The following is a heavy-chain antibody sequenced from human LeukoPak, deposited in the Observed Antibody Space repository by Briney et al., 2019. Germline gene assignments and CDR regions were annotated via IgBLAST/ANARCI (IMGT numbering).Heavy chain of an antibody. CDR3: TRREYSSSWYYFDY. J-gene: IGHJ4*02. V-gene: IGHV3-73*01. CDR2: IRSKANSYAT. D-gene: IGHD6-13*01. CDR1: GFTFSGSA. Sequence: GGSLRLSCAASGFTFSGSAMHWVRQASGKGLEWVGRIRSKANSYATAYAASVKGRFTIFRDDSKNTAYLQMNSLKTEDTAVYYCTRREYSSSWYYFDYWGQGTLVTVSS.